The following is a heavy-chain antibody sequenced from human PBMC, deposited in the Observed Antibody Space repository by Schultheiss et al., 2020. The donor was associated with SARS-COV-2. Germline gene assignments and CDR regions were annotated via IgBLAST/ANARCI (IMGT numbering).Heavy chain of an antibody. D-gene: IGHD1-1*01. CDR3: AKDLHYWTSMDV. Sequence: GGSLRLSCAASGFTFSDNAMSWVRQAPGKGLEWVSGIGGGRGDRYYADSVRGRFAISRDNSRNTVSLQMNSLRADDTGVYYCAKDLHYWTSMDVWGQGTTVT. CDR2: IGGGRGDR. CDR1: GFTFSDNA. V-gene: IGHV3-23*01. J-gene: IGHJ6*02.